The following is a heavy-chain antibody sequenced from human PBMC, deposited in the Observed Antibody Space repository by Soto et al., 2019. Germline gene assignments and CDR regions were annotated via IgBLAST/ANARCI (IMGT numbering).Heavy chain of an antibody. CDR3: AKGRGGDYGGSFDY. CDR1: KFSFSTYA. J-gene: IGHJ4*02. Sequence: EVQLLESGGGLVQPGGSLRLSCAASKFSFSTYAMSWVRQAPGKGLLWVSAISNSGDNTYYTDSVKGRFTTSRDNSKNTLYLQLHSLTADDTAVYYCAKGRGGDYGGSFDYWGQGTLVTVSS. V-gene: IGHV3-23*01. CDR2: ISNSGDNT. D-gene: IGHD4-17*01.